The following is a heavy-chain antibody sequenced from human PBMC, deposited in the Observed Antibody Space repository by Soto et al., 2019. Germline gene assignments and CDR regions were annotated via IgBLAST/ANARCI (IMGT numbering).Heavy chain of an antibody. V-gene: IGHV5-51*01. CDR2: IYPGDSDT. D-gene: IGHD2-2*02. J-gene: IGHJ5*02. CDR1: GYSFTSYW. CDR3: ARGNYCSSTSCYTYWFDP. Sequence: AGESLKISCKGSGYSFTSYWIGWVRQMPGKGLEWMGIIYPGDSDTRYSPSFQGQVTISADKSISTAYLQWSSLKASDTAMYYCARGNYCSSTSCYTYWFDPWGQGTLVTVSS.